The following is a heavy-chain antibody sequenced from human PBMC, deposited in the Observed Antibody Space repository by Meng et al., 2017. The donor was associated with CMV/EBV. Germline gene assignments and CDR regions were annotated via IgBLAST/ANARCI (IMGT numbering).Heavy chain of an antibody. V-gene: IGHV3-21*01. Sequence: GESLKISCAASGFTFSSYSMNWVRQAPGKGLEWVSSISSSSSYIYYADSVKGRFTISRDNAKNSLYLQMNSLRAEDTAVYYCARGRANTFMWVERLPYCSGGSCYDPYYYHYGMDVWGQGTTVTVSS. CDR3: ARGRANTFMWVERLPYCSGGSCYDPYYYHYGMDV. J-gene: IGHJ6*02. CDR1: GFTFSSYS. CDR2: ISSSSSYI. D-gene: IGHD2-15*01.